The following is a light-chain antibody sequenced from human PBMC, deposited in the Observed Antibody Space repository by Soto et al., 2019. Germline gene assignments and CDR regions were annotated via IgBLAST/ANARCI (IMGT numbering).Light chain of an antibody. Sequence: EIVMTQSPATLSVTPGERATLSCRASQSISSSLAWYQQKPGQAPRLLIYDASTRATGFPARFSGSGSGTDFTLTISRLEPEDFAVYYCHQYGNSPETFGQGTRLEIK. CDR3: HQYGNSPET. V-gene: IGKV3-15*01. CDR1: QSISSS. CDR2: DAS. J-gene: IGKJ5*01.